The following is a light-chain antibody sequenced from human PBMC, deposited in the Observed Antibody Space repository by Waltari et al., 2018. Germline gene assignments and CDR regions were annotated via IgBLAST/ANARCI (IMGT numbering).Light chain of an antibody. CDR2: AAS. CDR3: QQANSFPLT. V-gene: IGKV1D-12*01. CDR1: QGISTW. J-gene: IGKJ4*01. Sequence: DIQMTQSPSSVSASVGDRVTITCRASQGISTWLDWYQQKPGKAPKLLIYAASSLQTGVPSRFSGSGSGTDFTLTISSLRPEDFATYFCQQANSFPLTFGGGTKVDIK.